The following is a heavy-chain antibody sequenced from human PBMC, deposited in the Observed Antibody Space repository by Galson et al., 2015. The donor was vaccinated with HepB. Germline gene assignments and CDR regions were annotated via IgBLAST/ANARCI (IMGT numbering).Heavy chain of an antibody. J-gene: IGHJ6*02. Sequence: SLRLSCAASGFTFSSYWMSWVRQAPGKGLEWVASIKQDGSEKYYVDSVKGRFTISRDNAKNSLYLQMNSLRAEDTAVYYCARVYYDFWSGYREGMDVWGQGTTVTVSS. V-gene: IGHV3-7*03. D-gene: IGHD3-3*01. CDR1: GFTFSSYW. CDR2: IKQDGSEK. CDR3: ARVYYDFWSGYREGMDV.